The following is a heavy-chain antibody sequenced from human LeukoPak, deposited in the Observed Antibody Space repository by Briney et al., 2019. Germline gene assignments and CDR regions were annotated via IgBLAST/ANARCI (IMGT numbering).Heavy chain of an antibody. CDR2: INPNSGGT. J-gene: IGHJ4*02. D-gene: IGHD2-15*01. CDR1: GYTFTGYY. Sequence: ASVKVSCKASGYTFTGYYMHWVRQAPGQGLEWMGRINPNSGGTNYAQKFQGRVTMTRDTSNSTAYMELSRLRSDDTAVYYCARVPGKWSFFDYWGQGTLVTVSS. CDR3: ARVPGKWSFFDY. V-gene: IGHV1-2*06.